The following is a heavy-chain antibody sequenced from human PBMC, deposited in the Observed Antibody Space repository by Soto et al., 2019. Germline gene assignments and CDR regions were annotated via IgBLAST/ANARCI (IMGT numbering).Heavy chain of an antibody. CDR1: GFHFSSYS. D-gene: IGHD2-15*01. CDR3: AKWTCSGGSCYFDY. V-gene: IGHV3-23*01. Sequence: GGSQRLSCAASGFHFSSYSMNWVRQAPGKGLEWVSAISGSGGSTYYADSVKGRFTVSRDNSKNTLYVQMNSLRAEDTAVYYCAKWTCSGGSCYFDYWGQGTLVTVSS. CDR2: ISGSGGST. J-gene: IGHJ4*02.